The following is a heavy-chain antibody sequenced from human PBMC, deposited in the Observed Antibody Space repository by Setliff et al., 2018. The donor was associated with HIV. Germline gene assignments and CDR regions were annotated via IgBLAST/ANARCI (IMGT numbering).Heavy chain of an antibody. Sequence: GGSLRLSCAASGFTFDDYGMTWVRQAPGKGLEWVSGINWNGGGTGYADSVKGRFTISRDNTKNSLYLQMNSLRAEDTAVYYCASSRPPDDSSGYLDHWGQGTLVTVS. CDR3: ASSRPPDDSSGYLDH. D-gene: IGHD3-22*01. V-gene: IGHV3-20*04. CDR2: INWNGGGT. J-gene: IGHJ4*01. CDR1: GFTFDDYG.